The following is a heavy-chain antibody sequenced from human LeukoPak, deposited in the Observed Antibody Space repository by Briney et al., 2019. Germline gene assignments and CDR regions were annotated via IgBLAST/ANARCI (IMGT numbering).Heavy chain of an antibody. Sequence: PGGSLRLSCAASGFTFNSFALDWVRQAPGKGLEWVAVITYDGSNKYYADSVKGRFTISRDNSKNTLYLQMNSLRAEDTAVYYCARDPSYYDSSGYYSYWGQGTLVTVSS. D-gene: IGHD3-22*01. CDR1: GFTFNSFA. V-gene: IGHV3-30-3*01. J-gene: IGHJ4*02. CDR3: ARDPSYYDSSGYYSY. CDR2: ITYDGSNK.